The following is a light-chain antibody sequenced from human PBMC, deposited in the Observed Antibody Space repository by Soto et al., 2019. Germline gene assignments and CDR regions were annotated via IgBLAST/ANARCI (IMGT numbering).Light chain of an antibody. CDR2: GAY. CDR3: QQYNKWPPYT. CDR1: QSVSNNY. J-gene: IGKJ2*01. Sequence: EIVLTQSPGTLSLSPGERATLSCRASQSVSNNYLAWYQQKPGQAPRLLIFGAYTRATGIPDRFSGSGSGTDFTLTISRLEPEDFAVYYCQQYNKWPPYTFGQGTKLEIK. V-gene: IGKV3-20*01.